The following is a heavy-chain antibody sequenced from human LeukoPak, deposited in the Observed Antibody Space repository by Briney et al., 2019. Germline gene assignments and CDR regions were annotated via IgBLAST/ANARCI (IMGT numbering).Heavy chain of an antibody. V-gene: IGHV1-18*01. Sequence: ASVKVSCKASGYTFTSYGISWVRQAPGQGLERMGWISAYNGNTNYAQKLQGRVTMTTDTSTSTAYMELRSLRSDDTAAYYCARVEGELNYDYVWGSYIDYWGQGTLVTVSS. CDR3: ARVEGELNYDYVWGSYIDY. D-gene: IGHD3-16*01. CDR2: ISAYNGNT. CDR1: GYTFTSYG. J-gene: IGHJ4*02.